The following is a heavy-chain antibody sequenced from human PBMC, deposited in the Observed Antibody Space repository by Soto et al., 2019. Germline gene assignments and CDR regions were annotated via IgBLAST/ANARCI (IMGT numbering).Heavy chain of an antibody. CDR2: STYTGVT. Sequence: SETLSLTCTVSGGSLREFGHFWTWIRQRPGRGLEWIGYSTYTGVTYYSPSLQSRISISVDTSKNQFSLTLNSVTAADTAVYYCAKDSGGPPLNRFDSWGHGTLVTVSS. D-gene: IGHD3-16*01. J-gene: IGHJ5*01. CDR3: AKDSGGPPLNRFDS. V-gene: IGHV4-31*03. CDR1: GGSLREFGHF.